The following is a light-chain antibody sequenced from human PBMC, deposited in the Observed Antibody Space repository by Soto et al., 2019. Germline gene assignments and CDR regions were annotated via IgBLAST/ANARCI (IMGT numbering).Light chain of an antibody. J-gene: IGLJ2*01. CDR2: ENN. Sequence: QSVLTQPPSVSAAPGQPVTISCSGRRSNIGNNYVSWYQQLPGTAPKLLIYENNKRPSGIPDRFSGSKSGTSATLGITGLQTGDEADDYCGTWDSSLSAGVFGGGTKLTVL. V-gene: IGLV1-51*02. CDR3: GTWDSSLSAGV. CDR1: RSNIGNNY.